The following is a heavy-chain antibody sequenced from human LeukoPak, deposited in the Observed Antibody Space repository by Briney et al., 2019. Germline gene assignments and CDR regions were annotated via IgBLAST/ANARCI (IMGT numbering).Heavy chain of an antibody. CDR1: GGSISSGGYY. D-gene: IGHD3/OR15-3a*01. CDR3: ARAYRMIFGVDY. J-gene: IGHJ4*02. Sequence: SQTLSLTCTVSGGSISSGGYYWSWIRQHPGKGLEWIGYIYYSGSTYYNPSLKSRVTISVDTSKNQFSLKLSSVTAADTAVYYCARAYRMIFGVDYWGQGTLVTVSS. V-gene: IGHV4-31*03. CDR2: IYYSGST.